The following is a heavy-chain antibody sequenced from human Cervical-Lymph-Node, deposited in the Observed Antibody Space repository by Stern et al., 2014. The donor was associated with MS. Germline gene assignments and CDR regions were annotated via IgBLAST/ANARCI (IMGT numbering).Heavy chain of an antibody. CDR2: IIPIFGTA. Sequence: QVQLVQSGAEVKKPGSSVKVSCKASGGTFSSYAISWVRQAPGQGLEWMGGIIPIFGTANYAQKFQGRGTITADESTSTAYMELSSLRSEDTAVYYCARGDTMVRGVITPDYYGMDVWGQGTTVTVSS. CDR3: ARGDTMVRGVITPDYYGMDV. J-gene: IGHJ6*02. V-gene: IGHV1-69*01. CDR1: GGTFSSYA. D-gene: IGHD3-10*01.